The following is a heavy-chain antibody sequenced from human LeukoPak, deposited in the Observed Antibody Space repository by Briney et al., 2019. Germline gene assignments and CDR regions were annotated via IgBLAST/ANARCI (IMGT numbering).Heavy chain of an antibody. D-gene: IGHD2-15*01. J-gene: IGHJ5*02. CDR2: INAGNGNT. V-gene: IGHV1-3*01. CDR3: ARDKWGYCSGGSCGNWFDP. Sequence: EASVKVSCKASGYTFTSYAMHWVRQAPGQRLEWMGWINAGNGNTKYSQKFQGRVTITRDTSASTAYMELSSLRSEDTVVYYCARDKWGYCSGGSCGNWFDPWGQGTLVTVSS. CDR1: GYTFTSYA.